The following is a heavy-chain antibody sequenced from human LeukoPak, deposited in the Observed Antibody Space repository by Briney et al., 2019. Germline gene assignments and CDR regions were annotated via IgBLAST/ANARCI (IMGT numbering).Heavy chain of an antibody. D-gene: IGHD1-26*01. Sequence: GGSLRLSCAASGLTFSNYGMHWVRQAPGKGLEWVADIWYDGSHKYYADSVKGRFTISRDNFKNTLYLQMNSLTAEDTAVYYCARGSGSYGKYYFDYWGQGTLVTVSS. CDR1: GLTFSNYG. CDR2: IWYDGSHK. CDR3: ARGSGSYGKYYFDY. J-gene: IGHJ4*02. V-gene: IGHV3-33*01.